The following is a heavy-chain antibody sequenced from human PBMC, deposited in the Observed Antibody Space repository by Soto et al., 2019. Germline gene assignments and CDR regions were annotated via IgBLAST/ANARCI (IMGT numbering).Heavy chain of an antibody. CDR1: GYTFTSYG. CDR3: ARDLLGSFDV. J-gene: IGHJ3*01. D-gene: IGHD2-15*01. CDR2: INTNNGNT. V-gene: IGHV1-18*01. Sequence: QAQLVQSGAVVKKPGASVKVSCKASGYTFTSYGIGWVRQAPGQGLEWMGWINTNNGNTNSAQRLQGRVTMTADTSTRTGYMELRSLRSDDTAIYYCARDLLGSFDVWGQGTMVTISS.